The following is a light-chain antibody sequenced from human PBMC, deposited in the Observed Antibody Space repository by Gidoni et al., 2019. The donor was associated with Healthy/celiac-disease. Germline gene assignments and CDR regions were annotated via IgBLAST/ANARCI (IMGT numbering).Light chain of an antibody. CDR3: SSYTSSSTWV. Sequence: QSALTQPASVSGSPAQSITISCTGTSSDVGGYNYVSCYQQHHGKAPKLMIYDVSNRPSGVSNRFSGSKSGNTASLTISGLQAEDEADYYCSSYTSSSTWVFGGGTKLTVL. CDR2: DVS. J-gene: IGLJ3*02. V-gene: IGLV2-14*03. CDR1: SSDVGGYNY.